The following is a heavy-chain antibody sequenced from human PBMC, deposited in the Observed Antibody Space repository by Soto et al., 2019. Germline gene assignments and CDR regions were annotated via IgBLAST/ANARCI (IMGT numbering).Heavy chain of an antibody. J-gene: IGHJ4*02. D-gene: IGHD3-10*01. CDR3: AREAGSGSYSQFDY. CDR2: ISAYNGNT. CDR1: GYTFVNYA. Sequence: QVQLVQSGAEVKKPGASVKVSCKSSGYTFVNYAICWVRQAPGQGLEWMGCISAYNGNTDYAQNLQGRVTMTTDTSTTKAYMELRSLRSDDTAVYCCAREAGSGSYSQFDYWGQGTMVTVAS. V-gene: IGHV1-18*01.